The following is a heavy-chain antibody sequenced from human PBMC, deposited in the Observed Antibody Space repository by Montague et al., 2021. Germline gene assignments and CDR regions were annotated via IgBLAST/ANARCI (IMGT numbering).Heavy chain of an antibody. Sequence: SETLSLTCSVSGASISDYYWSWIRQPPGKGLEWIGYIYYSRRTNHNPSLKSRVTISVDTSKNQFSLKLSSVTAADTAFYYCAVTNPYYYGMDVWGQGTTVTVSS. CDR3: AVTNPYYYGMDV. CDR2: IYYSRRT. D-gene: IGHD1-14*01. CDR1: GASISDYY. J-gene: IGHJ6*02. V-gene: IGHV4-59*12.